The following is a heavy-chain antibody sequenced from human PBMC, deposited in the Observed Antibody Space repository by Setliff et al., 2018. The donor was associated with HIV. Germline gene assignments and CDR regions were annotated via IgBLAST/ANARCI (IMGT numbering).Heavy chain of an antibody. J-gene: IGHJ6*03. Sequence: ASVKVSCKTSRYTFTGHYMHWVRQAPGQGLEWVGWINPSSGGTNYAQKFQGRVTMTRDTSISTAYMELSRLTSDDTAVYYCARDGRYCSGGSCFTNRASYYYYYMDVWGKGTTVTVSS. CDR2: INPSSGGT. D-gene: IGHD2-15*01. V-gene: IGHV1-2*02. CDR3: ARDGRYCSGGSCFTNRASYYYYYMDV. CDR1: RYTFTGHY.